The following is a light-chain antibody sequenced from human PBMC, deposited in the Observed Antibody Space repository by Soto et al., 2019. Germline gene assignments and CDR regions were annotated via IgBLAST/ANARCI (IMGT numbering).Light chain of an antibody. J-gene: IGLJ1*01. CDR1: SSDVGGYNY. CDR2: DVS. V-gene: IGLV2-14*01. Sequence: HSVLTQPASLSGSPGQSITISCTGTSSDVGGYNYVSWYQQHPGKAPKLMIYDVSDRPSGVSNRFSGSKSGNTASLTISGLQAEDEADYYCSSYTNRGTLDIFGTGTKVTVL. CDR3: SSYTNRGTLDI.